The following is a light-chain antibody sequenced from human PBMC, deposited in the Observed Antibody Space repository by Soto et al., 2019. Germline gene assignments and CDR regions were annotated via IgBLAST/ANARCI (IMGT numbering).Light chain of an antibody. J-gene: IGKJ1*01. CDR3: QQYHKWPLT. V-gene: IGKV3-15*01. CDR1: QSVTSN. CDR2: TTS. Sequence: EIVMTQSPATLSVSPGERAILSCRASQSVTSNLAWYQQKPGQAPRLLIYTTSTRATGIPARFSGSGSQTEFNLTISSLQSEDFAVYYCQQYHKWPLTFGQGTKVEIK.